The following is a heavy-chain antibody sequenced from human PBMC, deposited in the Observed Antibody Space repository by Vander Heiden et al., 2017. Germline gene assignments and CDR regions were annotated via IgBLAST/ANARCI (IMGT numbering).Heavy chain of an antibody. D-gene: IGHD1-26*01. CDR3: ARAPMGDWYFDL. J-gene: IGHJ2*01. Sequence: EVQLVESGGGLVQPGGSLRLSCAASGFSFSSYDMHWVRQATGKGLEWVSAIRTAGDSYYPDSVKGRFTISRENAKNSLYLQMNSLRAGDTAVYYCARAPMGDWYFDLWGRGTLVTVSS. V-gene: IGHV3-13*01. CDR2: IRTAGDS. CDR1: GFSFSSYD.